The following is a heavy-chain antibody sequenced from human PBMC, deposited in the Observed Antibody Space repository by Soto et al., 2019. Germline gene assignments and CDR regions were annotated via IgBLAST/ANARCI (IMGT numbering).Heavy chain of an antibody. D-gene: IGHD1-26*01. CDR2: INPYNGNT. J-gene: IGHJ4*02. CDR1: GYTFTSYG. V-gene: IGHV1-18*01. CDR3: ARDAAVGLFDY. Sequence: QVQLVQSGAEVKKPGASEKVSCKASGYTFTSYGISWVRQARRQGLEWMGWINPYNGNTKYAQKLQGSVTMTTDTSTSTAYMELRSLRSDDTAVYYCARDAAVGLFDYWGQGTLVTVSS.